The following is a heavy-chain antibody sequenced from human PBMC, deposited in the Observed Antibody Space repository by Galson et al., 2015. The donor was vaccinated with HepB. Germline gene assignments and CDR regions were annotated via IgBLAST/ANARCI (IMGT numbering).Heavy chain of an antibody. Sequence: SVKVSCKASGGTFSSYAISWVRQAPGQGLEWMGRIIPILGIANYAQKFQGRVTITADKSTSTAYMELSSLRSEDTAVYYCARPGSWYSYAAFDIWGQGTMVTVSS. CDR1: GGTFSSYA. D-gene: IGHD5-18*01. CDR3: ARPGSWYSYAAFDI. CDR2: IIPILGIA. V-gene: IGHV1-69*04. J-gene: IGHJ3*02.